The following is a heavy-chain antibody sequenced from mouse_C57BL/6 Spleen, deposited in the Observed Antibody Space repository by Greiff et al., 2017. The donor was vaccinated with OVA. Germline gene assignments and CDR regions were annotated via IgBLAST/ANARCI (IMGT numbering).Heavy chain of an antibody. CDR3: ARSDCYGSRLFDD. V-gene: IGHV1-82*01. Sequence: VKLQESGPELVKPGASVKISCKASGYAFSSSWMNWVKQRPGKGLEWIGRIYPGDGDTNYNGKFKGKATLTADKSSSTAYMQLSSLTSEDSAVYCCARSDCYGSRLFDDWGQGTTLTVSS. J-gene: IGHJ2*01. D-gene: IGHD1-1*01. CDR1: GYAFSSSW. CDR2: IYPGDGDT.